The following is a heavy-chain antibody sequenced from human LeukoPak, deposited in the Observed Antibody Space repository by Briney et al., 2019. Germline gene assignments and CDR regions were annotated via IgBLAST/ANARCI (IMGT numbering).Heavy chain of an antibody. Sequence: SETLSLTCSVSGDSISSSSYYWGWIRQPPGKGLEWIGSIYYSGSTYYNPSLKSRVTISVDTSKNQFSLKLSSVTAADTAVYYCARDKAVCFWSGYCLGYYYYYMDVWGKGTTVTVSS. CDR1: GDSISSSSYY. CDR2: IYYSGST. V-gene: IGHV4-39*07. CDR3: ARDKAVCFWSGYCLGYYYYYMDV. D-gene: IGHD3-3*01. J-gene: IGHJ6*03.